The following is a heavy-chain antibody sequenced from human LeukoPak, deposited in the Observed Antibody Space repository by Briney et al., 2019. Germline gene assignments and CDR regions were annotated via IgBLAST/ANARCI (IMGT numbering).Heavy chain of an antibody. J-gene: IGHJ6*03. Sequence: PSETLSLTCAVYGGSFSGYCWSWIRQPPGKGLEWIGEINRSGSTDYSPPLKSRVTISVDTSKNQFSLKLSSVTAADTAVYYCARRYYDFWSGPGGYYYYTDVWGKGTTVTVSS. CDR3: ARRYYDFWSGPGGYYYYTDV. D-gene: IGHD3-3*01. CDR2: INRSGST. CDR1: GGSFSGYC. V-gene: IGHV4-34*01.